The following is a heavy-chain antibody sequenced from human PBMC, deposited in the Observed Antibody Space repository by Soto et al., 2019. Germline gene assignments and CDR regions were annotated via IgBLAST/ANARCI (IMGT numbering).Heavy chain of an antibody. D-gene: IGHD4-17*01. CDR3: AKRDYGDYGARD. J-gene: IGHJ4*02. Sequence: EVQLLESGGGLVQPGGSLRLCCAASGFTFSNYPMSWVRQAPGKGLFWVSGISGSGGSTYHADSVKGRLTISRDNSKNTLYLQMNSLRAEDTAVYYCAKRDYGDYGARDSGQGTLVTVSS. CDR1: GFTFSNYP. CDR2: ISGSGGST. V-gene: IGHV3-23*01.